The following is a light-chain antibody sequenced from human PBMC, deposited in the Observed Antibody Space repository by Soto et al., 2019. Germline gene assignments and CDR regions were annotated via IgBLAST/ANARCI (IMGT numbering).Light chain of an antibody. CDR3: QQSYNTPVT. J-gene: IGKJ3*01. CDR2: AAS. V-gene: IGKV1-39*01. Sequence: DIQMTQSPTSLSASVGDRITVTCRTSQNVNFYLNWYQQKTGEAPKLLIYAASSLQSGVPSRFSGAGSGTHFTLTISSLQPEDFATYYCQQSYNTPVTFGPGTKVDVK. CDR1: QNVNFY.